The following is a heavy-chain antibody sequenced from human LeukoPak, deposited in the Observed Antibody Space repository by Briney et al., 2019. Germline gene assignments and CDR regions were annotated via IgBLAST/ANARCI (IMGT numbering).Heavy chain of an antibody. V-gene: IGHV1-46*01. D-gene: IGHD3-22*01. J-gene: IGHJ5*02. CDR1: GYTLTSYY. Sequence: GASVKVSCKASGYTLTSYYMHWVRQAPGQGLEWMGIINPSGGSTSYAQKFQGRVTMTRDTSTSTVYMELSSLRSEDTAVYYCARDYYDSSGYPRSYNWFDPWGQGTLVTVSS. CDR3: ARDYYDSSGYPRSYNWFDP. CDR2: INPSGGST.